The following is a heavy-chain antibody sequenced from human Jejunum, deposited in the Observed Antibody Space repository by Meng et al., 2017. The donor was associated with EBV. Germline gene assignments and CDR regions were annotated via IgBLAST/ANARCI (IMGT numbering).Heavy chain of an antibody. Sequence: EIQLVGYGGGLVQPGESLRLSGAASGFTLSTYWMHWVRQAPGKGLVWVSRISSDGRSITYADSVKGRFTISRDNAKNTLYLQMNSLRVEDTAVYYCATGQGDSRYYFDSWSQGTLVTVSS. V-gene: IGHV3-74*01. CDR1: GFTLSTYW. CDR3: ATGQGDSRYYFDS. D-gene: IGHD3-10*01. J-gene: IGHJ4*02. CDR2: ISSDGRSI.